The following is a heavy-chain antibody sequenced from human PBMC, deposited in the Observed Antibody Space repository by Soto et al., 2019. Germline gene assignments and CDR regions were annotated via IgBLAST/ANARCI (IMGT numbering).Heavy chain of an antibody. Sequence: QVQLQESGPGLVKPSQTLSLTCTVSGGSISSGGYYWSWIRQHPGKGLEWIGYIYYSGSTYYNPSLKSRVTSSVDTSKNQFSLKLSSVTAADTAVYYCARGLECSSPSCLGLGWFDPWGQGTLVTVSS. CDR3: ARGLECSSPSCLGLGWFDP. V-gene: IGHV4-31*03. J-gene: IGHJ5*02. CDR1: GGSISSGGYY. D-gene: IGHD2-2*01. CDR2: IYYSGST.